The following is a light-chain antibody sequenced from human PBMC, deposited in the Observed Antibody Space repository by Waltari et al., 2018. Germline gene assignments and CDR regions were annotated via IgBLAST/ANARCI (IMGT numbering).Light chain of an antibody. CDR1: SPHIGRNT. Sequence: QSVLTQPPSASGTPGQRVTISCSGSSPHIGRNTVNWYQQLPGTAPKRLIYSNNQRPSGVPDRFSGSKSGTSASLAISGLQSEDEADYYCAAWDDSLNGPLFGGGTKLTVL. CDR3: AAWDDSLNGPL. V-gene: IGLV1-44*01. J-gene: IGLJ2*01. CDR2: SNN.